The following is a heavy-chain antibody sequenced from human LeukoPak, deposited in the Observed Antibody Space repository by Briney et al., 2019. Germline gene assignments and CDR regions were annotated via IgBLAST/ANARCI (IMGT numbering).Heavy chain of an antibody. Sequence: GGSLRLSCAASGFTFSSYAMSWVRQAPGKGLEWVSAISGSGGSTYYADSVKGRFTISRDNSKNTLYLQMNSLRAEDTAVYYCAKPPRSPIVVVITTPFDYWGQGTLVTVSS. D-gene: IGHD3-22*01. CDR3: AKPPRSPIVVVITTPFDY. V-gene: IGHV3-23*01. CDR2: ISGSGGST. CDR1: GFTFSSYA. J-gene: IGHJ4*02.